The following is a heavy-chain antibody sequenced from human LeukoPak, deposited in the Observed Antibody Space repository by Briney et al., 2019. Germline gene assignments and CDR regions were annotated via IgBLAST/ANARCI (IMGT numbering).Heavy chain of an antibody. CDR2: ISGSGGST. CDR3: AKDDPFWSGYYYYGMDV. Sequence: GGSLRLSCAASGFTFSSYAMSWVRQAPGKGLEWVSAISGSGGSTYYADSVKGRFTISRDNSKNTLYLQMNSLRAEDTAVYYCAKDDPFWSGYYYYGMDVWGQGTTVTVSS. J-gene: IGHJ6*02. V-gene: IGHV3-23*01. D-gene: IGHD3-3*01. CDR1: GFTFSSYA.